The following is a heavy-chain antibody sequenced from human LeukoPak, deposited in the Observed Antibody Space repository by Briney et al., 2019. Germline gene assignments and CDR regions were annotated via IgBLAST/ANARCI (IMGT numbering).Heavy chain of an antibody. CDR1: GFTFSDYY. D-gene: IGHD6-19*01. J-gene: IGHJ5*02. Sequence: GGSLRLSCAASGFTFSDYYMSWIRQAPGKGLEWVSYISSSGSTLYYADSVKGRFTISRDNAKNSLYLQMNSLRAEDTAVYYCASRGIAVAGTRVFDPWGQGTPVTVSS. CDR2: ISSSGSTL. V-gene: IGHV3-11*01. CDR3: ASRGIAVAGTRVFDP.